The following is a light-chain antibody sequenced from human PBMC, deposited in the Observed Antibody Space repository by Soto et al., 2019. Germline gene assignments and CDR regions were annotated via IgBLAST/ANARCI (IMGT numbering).Light chain of an antibody. CDR1: QSISSY. CDR3: QQYNSYSGT. J-gene: IGKJ1*01. V-gene: IGKV1-39*01. Sequence: DTQMTQSPSSLSASVGDRVTITCRSSQSISSYLNWYQQKPGKAPKLLIYAASSLQSGVPSRFSGSGSGTDFTLTISSLQPEDFATYYCQQYNSYSGTFGQGTKVDIK. CDR2: AAS.